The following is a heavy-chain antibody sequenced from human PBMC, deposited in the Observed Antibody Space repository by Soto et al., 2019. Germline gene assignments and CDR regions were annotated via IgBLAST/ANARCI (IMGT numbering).Heavy chain of an antibody. CDR3: ARRARPDFYYMDV. CDR2: ISSNGVGT. CDR1: GFTLGGYA. V-gene: IGHV3-64*01. J-gene: IGHJ6*03. Sequence: GGSMRLSWAASGFTLGGYAMDCVRQAPGKGLEYVSGISSNGVGTYYANSVQGRFSISSDNSKNTVYLQMGSLRPEDMAVYYCARRARPDFYYMDVWGKGTTVTVSS. D-gene: IGHD6-6*01.